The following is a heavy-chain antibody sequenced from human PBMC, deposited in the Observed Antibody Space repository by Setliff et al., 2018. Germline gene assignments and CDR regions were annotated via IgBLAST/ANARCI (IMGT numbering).Heavy chain of an antibody. CDR2: INPLSGDT. CDR1: GYTFSDYY. V-gene: IGHV1-2*02. Sequence: ASVKVSCKASGYTFSDYYIHWVRQAPGQGLEWMGWINPLSGDTNYALKFEGRVTMTRDTPISTAYMELSRLRSDDTAIYYCARKISVTGTIDYWGQGILVTVSS. CDR3: ARKISVTGTIDY. D-gene: IGHD1-20*01. J-gene: IGHJ4*02.